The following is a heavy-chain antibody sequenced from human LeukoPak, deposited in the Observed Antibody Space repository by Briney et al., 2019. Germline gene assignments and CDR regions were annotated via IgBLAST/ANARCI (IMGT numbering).Heavy chain of an antibody. CDR2: IKEDGSEK. Sequence: GGSLRLSCAASGFTFSNYLMSWVRQAPGKGLKWVANIKEDGSEKYYADSVKGRFTISRDNAKTSLNLQMNSLRAEDTAVYYCAREGLWVGLDSGKTRQAYWESWGQGTMVTVSS. CDR3: AREGLWVGLDSGKTRQAYWES. J-gene: IGHJ3*01. D-gene: IGHD2-21*01. V-gene: IGHV3-7*04. CDR1: GFTFSNYL.